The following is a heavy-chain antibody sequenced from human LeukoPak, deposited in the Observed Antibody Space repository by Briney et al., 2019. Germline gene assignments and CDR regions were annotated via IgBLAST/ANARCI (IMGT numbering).Heavy chain of an antibody. Sequence: PGGSLTLSCAASGFTLRSYSMNWVRQAPGKGLEWLSYISSTSSAIYYADSLKGRFTISRDNAKNSLYLQMDSLRAEDTAVYYCARVIGSYGDSAYWGQGTLVTVSS. V-gene: IGHV3-48*04. J-gene: IGHJ4*02. CDR3: ARVIGSYGDSAY. CDR2: ISSTSSAI. D-gene: IGHD3-16*01. CDR1: GFTLRSYS.